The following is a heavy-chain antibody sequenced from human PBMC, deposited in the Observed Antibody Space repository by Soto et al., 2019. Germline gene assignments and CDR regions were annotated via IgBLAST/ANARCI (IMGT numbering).Heavy chain of an antibody. Sequence: QVQLQESGPGLVKPSQTLSLTCTVSGASMSDYYGSWIRQSPGKGLEHIGYLHYSGSDNYNPSLKSRVTISMDTSKTQSSLRLSSVTAADTAIYYCARSGHSFAGAVWGQGILVTVSS. CDR1: GASMSDYY. D-gene: IGHD3-16*01. V-gene: IGHV4-59*01. J-gene: IGHJ4*02. CDR3: ARSGHSFAGAV. CDR2: LHYSGSD.